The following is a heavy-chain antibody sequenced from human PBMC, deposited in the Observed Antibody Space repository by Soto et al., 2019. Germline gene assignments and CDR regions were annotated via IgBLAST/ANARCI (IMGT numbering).Heavy chain of an antibody. V-gene: IGHV1-69*13. CDR3: ARGGFSLKRFRYYYGMGV. Sequence: GASVKVSCKASGGTFSSYAISWVRQATGKGLEWMGGIIPIFGTANYAQKFQGRVTITADESTSTAYMELSSLRSEDTAVYYFARGGFSLKRFRYYYGMGVWGQGTTVTVSS. J-gene: IGHJ6*02. CDR1: GGTFSSYA. CDR2: IIPIFGTA. D-gene: IGHD5-18*01.